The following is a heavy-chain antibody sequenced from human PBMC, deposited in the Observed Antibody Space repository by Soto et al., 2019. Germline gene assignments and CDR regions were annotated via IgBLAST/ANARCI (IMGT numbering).Heavy chain of an antibody. D-gene: IGHD3-10*01. CDR2: MGYNGFT. V-gene: IGHV4-59*08. Sequence: QVQLQESGPGLVKPSETLSLTCTISGGPMNNYYCSWFRQPRGQGLEWIGYMGYNGFTRYNPSLRSRVAISLYTAKNQVSLNLSSVTAADTALYYCARQGFGELHGLVDVWGQGITVTVSS. CDR1: GGPMNNYY. J-gene: IGHJ6*02. CDR3: ARQGFGELHGLVDV.